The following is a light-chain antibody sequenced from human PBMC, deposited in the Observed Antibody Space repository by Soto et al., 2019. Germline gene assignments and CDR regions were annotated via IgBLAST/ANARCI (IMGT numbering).Light chain of an antibody. J-gene: IGKJ4*01. V-gene: IGKV4-1*01. CDR1: QSVLYSSNNKNY. CDR2: WAS. CDR3: QQYYSTFPLT. Sequence: DIVMTQSPDSLAVSLGERATINCKSSQSVLYSSNNKNYLAWYQQKPGQPPKLLIYWASTRESGVPDRFSGSGSGTDFTLTISSLQAEDGAVYYCQQYYSTFPLTFGGGTKVEIK.